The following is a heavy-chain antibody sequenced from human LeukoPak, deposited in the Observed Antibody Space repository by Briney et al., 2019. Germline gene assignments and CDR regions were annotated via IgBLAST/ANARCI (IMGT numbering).Heavy chain of an antibody. CDR2: ISSSSGYI. D-gene: IGHD3-3*01. CDR3: ASTIFGVEPGAFDI. J-gene: IGHJ3*02. Sequence: GGSLRLSCAASGFTFNSYSMNWVRQTPGKGLEWVSSISSSSGYINYADSVKGRFTVFRDNAKNSLYLQMNSLRAEDTAVYYCASTIFGVEPGAFDIWGQGTMVTVSS. CDR1: GFTFNSYS. V-gene: IGHV3-21*01.